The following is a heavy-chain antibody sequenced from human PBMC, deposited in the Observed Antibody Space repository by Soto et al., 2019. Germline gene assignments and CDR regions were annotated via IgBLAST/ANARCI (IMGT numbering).Heavy chain of an antibody. Sequence: GASVKVSCKASGYTFTSYDINWVRQATGQGLEWMGWMNPNSGNTGYAQKFQGRVTMTRNTSISTAYMELSSLRSEDTAVYYCARGQFRKGVLLFLEWLPTFDYMDVWGKGTTVTVSS. CDR2: MNPNSGNT. CDR1: GYTFTSYD. V-gene: IGHV1-8*01. D-gene: IGHD3-3*01. J-gene: IGHJ6*03. CDR3: ARGQFRKGVLLFLEWLPTFDYMDV.